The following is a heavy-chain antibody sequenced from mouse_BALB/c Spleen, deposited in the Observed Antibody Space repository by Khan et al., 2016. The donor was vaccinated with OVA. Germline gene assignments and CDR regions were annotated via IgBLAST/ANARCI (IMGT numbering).Heavy chain of an antibody. V-gene: IGHV5-6*01. CDR1: GFTFSSYG. CDR2: ISSGGSYT. J-gene: IGHJ4*01. D-gene: IGHD2-9*01. CDR3: ARAYYGNDYYAMDY. Sequence: EVVLVESGGDLVKPGGSLKLSCAASGFTFSSYGMSWVRQTPDKRLEWVATISSGGSYTYYPDSVKGRFTISRDNAKNTLYLQMSSLKSEDTAMYYCARAYYGNDYYAMDYWGQGTSVTVSS.